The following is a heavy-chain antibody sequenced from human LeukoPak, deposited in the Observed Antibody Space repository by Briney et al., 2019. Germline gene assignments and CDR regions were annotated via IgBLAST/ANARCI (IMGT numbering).Heavy chain of an antibody. CDR2: ISYSGVT. CDR3: VRPKDNDPVLAFDS. J-gene: IGHJ4*02. D-gene: IGHD2-15*01. CDR1: GGSINSSSYF. Sequence: SETLSLTCTVSGGSINSSSYFWGWIRQSPGEGLEWIGTISYSGVTYYTPSLKSRVTLSVDTSKNQFSLRLVSVTAADTAAYYCVRPKDNDPVLAFDSWGQGLLVTVSS. V-gene: IGHV4-39*01.